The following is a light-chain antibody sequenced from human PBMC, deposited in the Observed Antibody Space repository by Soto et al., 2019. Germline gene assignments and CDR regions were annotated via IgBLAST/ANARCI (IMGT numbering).Light chain of an antibody. Sequence: EIVMTQSPATLSVSPWETATLSCRASQRVGINLAWYQQKPGQAPRLLIYSASTRASGIPDRFSGSGSGTEFTLTISRLQSEDFAFFYCQQYDGWPRTFGQGTKVEIK. V-gene: IGKV3-15*01. CDR2: SAS. CDR3: QQYDGWPRT. CDR1: QRVGIN. J-gene: IGKJ1*01.